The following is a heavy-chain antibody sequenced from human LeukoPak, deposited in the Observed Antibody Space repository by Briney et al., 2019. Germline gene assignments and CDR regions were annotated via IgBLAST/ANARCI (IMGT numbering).Heavy chain of an antibody. V-gene: IGHV1-69*06. J-gene: IGHJ6*04. Sequence: SEKVSCKASGGTFSSYAISWVRQAPGQGLEWMGGIIPIFGTANQGRVTITADKSTSTAYMELSSLRSEDTAVYYCARGRVYCSSTSCYVGYGMDVWGKGTTVTVSS. CDR2: IIPIFGTA. CDR3: ARGRVYCSSTSCYVGYGMDV. CDR1: GGTFSSYA. D-gene: IGHD2-2*01.